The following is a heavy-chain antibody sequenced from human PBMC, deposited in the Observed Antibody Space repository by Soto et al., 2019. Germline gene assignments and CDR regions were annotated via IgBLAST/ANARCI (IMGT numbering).Heavy chain of an antibody. V-gene: IGHV1-18*01. CDR1: GYTFTSYG. CDR3: ARDERIKGLGYCSGGSCYGVSWFDP. CDR2: ISAYNGNT. D-gene: IGHD2-15*01. Sequence: ASVKVSCKASGYTFTSYGISWVRQAPGQGLEWMGWISAYNGNTNYAQKLQGRVTMTTDTSTSTAYMELRSLRSDDTAVYYCARDERIKGLGYCSGGSCYGVSWFDPWGQGTLVTVSS. J-gene: IGHJ5*02.